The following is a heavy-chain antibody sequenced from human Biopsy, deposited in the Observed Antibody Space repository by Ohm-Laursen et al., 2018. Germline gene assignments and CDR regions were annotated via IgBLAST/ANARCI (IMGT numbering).Heavy chain of an antibody. CDR3: ALGGGSYVNFDY. V-gene: IGHV4-61*08. J-gene: IGHJ4*02. CDR2: FRFEDRT. D-gene: IGHD1-26*01. Sequence: SDTLSLTCTVSRASISNGGYFWTWIRQPPGKGLEWIGYFRFEDRTSYNSSLKSRATISADTSKNQFSLRLSSVTAADTAVYYCALGGGSYVNFDYWGQGTLVTVSS. CDR1: RASISNGGYF.